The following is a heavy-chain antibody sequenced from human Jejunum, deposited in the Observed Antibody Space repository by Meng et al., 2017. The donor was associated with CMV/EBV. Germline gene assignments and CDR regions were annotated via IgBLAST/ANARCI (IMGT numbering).Heavy chain of an antibody. J-gene: IGHJ4*02. Sequence: DYAMGWVRQAPGKGLEWVGFIRTKENAETIEYAASVKGRFIISRDDSRTVAYLQMSSLKTEDTAVYYCTRVGLSNVQYTYGYLPDYWGQGTLVTVSS. D-gene: IGHD5-18*01. CDR2: IRTKENAETI. V-gene: IGHV3-49*04. CDR3: TRVGLSNVQYTYGYLPDY. CDR1: DYA.